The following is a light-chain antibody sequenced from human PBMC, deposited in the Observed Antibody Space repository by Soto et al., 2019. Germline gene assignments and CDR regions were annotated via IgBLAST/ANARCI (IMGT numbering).Light chain of an antibody. V-gene: IGKV1-16*01. CDR3: QQYHSYPRT. J-gene: IGKJ2*01. CDR1: QAIGTS. CDR2: ATS. Sequence: DIPMTQSPSSLSASEGDRVTITCRASQAIGTSLAWFQQKPGKAPKSLIQATSNLQSGVPSRFRGSGSGTDFTLTISSLQAEDFATYYCQQYHSYPRTFGQGTKLEIK.